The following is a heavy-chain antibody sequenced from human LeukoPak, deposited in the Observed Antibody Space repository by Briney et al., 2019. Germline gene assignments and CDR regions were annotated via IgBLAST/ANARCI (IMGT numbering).Heavy chain of an antibody. Sequence: SGGSLRLSCAASGFTFSSYGMHWVRQAPGKGLEWVAVISYDGSNKYYADSVKGRFTISRDNFKNTLYLQMNSLRAEDTALYYCADWNYVHYWGQGTLVTVSS. D-gene: IGHD1-7*01. V-gene: IGHV3-30*03. CDR2: ISYDGSNK. CDR3: ADWNYVHY. J-gene: IGHJ4*02. CDR1: GFTFSSYG.